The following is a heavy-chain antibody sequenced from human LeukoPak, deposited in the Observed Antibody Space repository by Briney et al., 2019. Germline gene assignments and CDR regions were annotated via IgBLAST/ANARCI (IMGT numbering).Heavy chain of an antibody. CDR3: ARAGDGITIFGVVSYANYYYYMDV. Sequence: SETLSLTCTVSGGSISSYYWSWIRQPPRKGLDGIGYIYYSGSTNYNPSLKSRVTISVDTSKNQFSLKLSSVTAAATAVYYCARAGDGITIFGVVSYANYYYYMDVWGKGTTVTVSS. CDR2: IYYSGST. V-gene: IGHV4-59*01. D-gene: IGHD3-3*01. J-gene: IGHJ6*03. CDR1: GGSISSYY.